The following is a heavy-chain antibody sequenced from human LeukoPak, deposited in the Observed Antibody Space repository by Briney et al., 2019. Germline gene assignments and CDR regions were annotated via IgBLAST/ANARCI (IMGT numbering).Heavy chain of an antibody. CDR3: AKDVSAAAGQDAFDI. D-gene: IGHD6-13*01. V-gene: IGHV3-23*01. CDR2: ISGSGGST. Sequence: GETLRLSCAASGFTFSSYGMSWVRQAPGKGLEWVSAISGSGGSTYYADSVKGRFTISRDNSKNMLYLQMNSLRAEDTAVYFCAKDVSAAAGQDAFDIWGQGTMVTVSS. J-gene: IGHJ3*02. CDR1: GFTFSSYG.